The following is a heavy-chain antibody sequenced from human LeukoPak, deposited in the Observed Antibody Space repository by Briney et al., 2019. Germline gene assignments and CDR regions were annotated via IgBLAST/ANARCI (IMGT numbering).Heavy chain of an antibody. J-gene: IGHJ3*02. D-gene: IGHD6-6*01. CDR1: EFTFTSYE. CDR3: ARGPSIAARYDAFDI. Sequence: GGSLRLSCAASEFTFTSYELNWVRQAPGKGLEWVSYISSSGNTISYADSVKGRFTISRNNAKNSLYLQVISLRAEDTAVYYCARGPSIAARYDAFDIWGQGTMVTVSS. CDR2: ISSSGNTI. V-gene: IGHV3-48*03.